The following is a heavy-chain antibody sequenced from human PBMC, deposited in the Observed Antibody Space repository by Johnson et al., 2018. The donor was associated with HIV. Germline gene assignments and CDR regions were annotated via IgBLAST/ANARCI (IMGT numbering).Heavy chain of an antibody. CDR3: AKGNSGIYGLTHAFDI. Sequence: QVQLVESGGGVVQPGRSLRLSCTASGFTFSNYAIHWVRQAPGKGLEWVTVISYDGSNQYYADSVKGRFTISRDNSKNTLYLQMNSLRAEDTAVYYCAKGNSGIYGLTHAFDIWGQGTMVTVSS. CDR1: GFTFSNYA. V-gene: IGHV3-30*14. D-gene: IGHD1-26*01. CDR2: ISYDGSNQ. J-gene: IGHJ3*02.